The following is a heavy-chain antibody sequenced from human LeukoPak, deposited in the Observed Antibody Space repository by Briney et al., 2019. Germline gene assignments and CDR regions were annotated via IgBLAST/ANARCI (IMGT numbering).Heavy chain of an antibody. CDR2: IYYSGST. Sequence: SETLSLTCTVSGGSISSSSYYWGWIRQPPGKGLEWIGSIYYSGSTYYNPSLKSRVTISVDTSKNQFSLKLSSVTAADTAVYYCARSYIAAESYHFDYWGQGTLVTVSS. J-gene: IGHJ4*02. V-gene: IGHV4-39*07. CDR3: ARSYIAAESYHFDY. D-gene: IGHD6-13*01. CDR1: GGSISSSSYY.